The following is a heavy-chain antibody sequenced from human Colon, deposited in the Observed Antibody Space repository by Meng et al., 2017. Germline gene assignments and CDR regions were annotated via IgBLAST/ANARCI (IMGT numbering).Heavy chain of an antibody. Sequence: QVHLQQSGPGLVKPSQTLSLPCVISGDRVSSNTAAWNWIRQSPSRGLEWLGRTYYRSKWYNEYAVSVKSRMTFNADTSTNQVSLQVNSVTPEDTAVYYCARDHGYSYGLPLDYWGQGILVTVSS. CDR2: TYYRSKWYN. CDR3: ARDHGYSYGLPLDY. D-gene: IGHD5-18*01. V-gene: IGHV6-1*01. CDR1: GDRVSSNTAA. J-gene: IGHJ4*02.